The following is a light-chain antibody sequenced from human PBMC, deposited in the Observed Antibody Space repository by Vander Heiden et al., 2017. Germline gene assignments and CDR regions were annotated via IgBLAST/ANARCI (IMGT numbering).Light chain of an antibody. CDR1: QSVSSSY. V-gene: IGKV3-20*01. J-gene: IGKJ2*01. Sequence: EIVLTQSPGTLSLSPGERATLSCRASQSVSSSYIAWYQQKPGQAPRLLIYGASSRATGIPDRFSGSGSGTDFTLTISRLEPEDFAVYYCQQDCNSPYTFGQGTKLEIK. CDR3: QQDCNSPYT. CDR2: GAS.